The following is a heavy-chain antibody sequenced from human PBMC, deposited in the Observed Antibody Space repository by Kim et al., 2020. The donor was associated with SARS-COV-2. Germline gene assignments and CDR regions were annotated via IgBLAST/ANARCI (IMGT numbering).Heavy chain of an antibody. CDR1: GFTFSSYW. Sequence: GGSLRLSCAASGFTFSSYWMSWVRQAPGKGLEWVANIKQDGSEKYYVDSVKGRFTISRDNAKNSLYLQMNSLRAEDTAVYYCARDKWGWFGELLSGYYFDYWGQGTLVTVSS. V-gene: IGHV3-7*01. CDR2: IKQDGSEK. J-gene: IGHJ4*02. CDR3: ARDKWGWFGELLSGYYFDY. D-gene: IGHD3-10*01.